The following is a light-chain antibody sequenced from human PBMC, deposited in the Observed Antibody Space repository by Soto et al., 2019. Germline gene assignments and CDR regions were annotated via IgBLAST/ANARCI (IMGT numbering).Light chain of an antibody. V-gene: IGKV1-16*02. J-gene: IGKJ4*01. Sequence: DIQMTQSPSSLSASVGDRVTITCRASQEISNHLAWFQQKPGKPPKSLIYDASSLQSGVPSQFSGGGSGTDFTLTISSQQAEDFAAYYCQQYDNYPVTFGGGTKVEIK. CDR1: QEISNH. CDR2: DAS. CDR3: QQYDNYPVT.